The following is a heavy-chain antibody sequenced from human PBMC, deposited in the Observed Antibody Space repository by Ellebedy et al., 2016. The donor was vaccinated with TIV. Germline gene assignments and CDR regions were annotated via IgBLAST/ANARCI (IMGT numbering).Heavy chain of an antibody. CDR1: GFPFSSYW. J-gene: IGHJ4*02. D-gene: IGHD7-27*01. CDR3: ARDLPNWANDY. Sequence: GESLKTSXAASGFPFSSYWMHWVRQAPGKGLVWVSRIKVDESGIAYADSVKGRFTISRDNAKNSVYLQMNSLRADDTGVYYCARDLPNWANDYWGQGVLVTVSS. CDR2: IKVDESGI. V-gene: IGHV3-74*01.